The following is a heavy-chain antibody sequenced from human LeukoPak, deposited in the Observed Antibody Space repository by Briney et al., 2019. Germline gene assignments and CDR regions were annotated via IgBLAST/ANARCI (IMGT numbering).Heavy chain of an antibody. D-gene: IGHD2-2*01. CDR1: GYTFTNYG. CDR2: INAYNGDT. Sequence: ASVTVSCTASGYTFTNYGVSWVRQAPGQGLEWMGWINAYNGDTHYAQNLQGRLTMTTDTSTSMAFMELRSLRPDDTAVYFCARWGLVAPGTYYYYYMDVWGRGTTVTVSS. CDR3: ARWGLVAPGTYYYYYMDV. J-gene: IGHJ6*03. V-gene: IGHV1-18*01.